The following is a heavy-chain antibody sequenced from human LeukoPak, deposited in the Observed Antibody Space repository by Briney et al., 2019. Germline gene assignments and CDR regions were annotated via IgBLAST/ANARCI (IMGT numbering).Heavy chain of an antibody. Sequence: TGGSLRLSCAASEFTFSRYAMSWVRQAPGKGLEWVSTIIGNGRRTSYAESVKGRFTIPRDNSKNTLYLQMNSLRAGDTAVDYCAKGGSDYIWGSYRPFEYWGQGTLVTVSS. J-gene: IGHJ4*02. V-gene: IGHV3-23*01. CDR1: EFTFSRYA. CDR3: AKGGSDYIWGSYRPFEY. CDR2: IIGNGRRT. D-gene: IGHD3-16*02.